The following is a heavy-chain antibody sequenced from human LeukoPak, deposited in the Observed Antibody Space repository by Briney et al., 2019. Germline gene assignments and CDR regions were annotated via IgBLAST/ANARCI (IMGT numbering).Heavy chain of an antibody. CDR1: GYTFTGYY. CDR3: ARDYEPLVGVHRWGDWFDP. D-gene: IGHD1-26*01. V-gene: IGHV1-69*13. CDR2: IIPIFGTA. J-gene: IGHJ5*02. Sequence: SVKVSCKASGYTFTGYYMHWVRQAPGQGLEWMGGIIPIFGTANYAQKFQGRVTITADESTSTAYMELSSLRSEDTAVYYCARDYEPLVGVHRWGDWFDPWAREPWSPSPQ.